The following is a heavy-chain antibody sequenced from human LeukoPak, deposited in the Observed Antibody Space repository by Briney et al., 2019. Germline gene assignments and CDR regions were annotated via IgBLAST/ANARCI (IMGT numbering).Heavy chain of an antibody. D-gene: IGHD6-19*01. J-gene: IGHJ3*02. CDR3: ARILSEIAVAHPANAFDI. V-gene: IGHV4-4*07. CDR1: GGSISSYY. Sequence: SETLSLTCTVSGGSISSYYWSWIRQPAGKGLEWIGRIKTSGSTNYNPSLKSRVTMSVDTSKNQFSMKLSSVTAADTAVYYCARILSEIAVAHPANAFDIWGQGTMVTVSS. CDR2: IKTSGST.